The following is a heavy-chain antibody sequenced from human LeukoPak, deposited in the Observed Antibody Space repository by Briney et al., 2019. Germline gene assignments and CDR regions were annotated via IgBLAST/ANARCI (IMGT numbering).Heavy chain of an antibody. Sequence: PSETLSLTCAVYGGSFSGYYWSWLRQPPGKGLEWIGEINHSGSTNYNPSLNSRVPISVDTSKNQFSLKLSSVTAADTAVYYCASGRPRSFDYWGQGTLVTVSS. J-gene: IGHJ4*02. CDR2: INHSGST. V-gene: IGHV4-34*01. CDR1: GGSFSGYY. CDR3: ASGRPRSFDY.